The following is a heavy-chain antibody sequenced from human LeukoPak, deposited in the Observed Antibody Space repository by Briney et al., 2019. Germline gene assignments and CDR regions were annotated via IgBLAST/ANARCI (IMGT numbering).Heavy chain of an antibody. D-gene: IGHD3-3*01. Sequence: PSETLSLTCTVSGGSINTSSHYWGWIRQPPGKGLEWIGSLYYSGSTYYNPSLKSRVTISVDTSKNQFSLKVSSVTAADTAVYYRARDRSREWLIDYWGQGTLVTVSS. V-gene: IGHV4-39*07. CDR3: ARDRSREWLIDY. J-gene: IGHJ4*02. CDR2: LYYSGST. CDR1: GGSINTSSHY.